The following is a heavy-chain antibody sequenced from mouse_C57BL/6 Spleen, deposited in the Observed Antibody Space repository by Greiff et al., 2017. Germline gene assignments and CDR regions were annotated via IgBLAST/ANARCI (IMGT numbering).Heavy chain of an antibody. CDR2: IYPGDGDT. D-gene: IGHD1-1*01. CDR3: ARSSGRGFYYAMDY. J-gene: IGHJ4*01. CDR1: GYAFSSYW. Sequence: VQLQQSGAELVKPGASVKISCKASGYAFSSYWMNWVKQRPGKGLEWIGQIYPGDGDTNYNGNFKGKATLTADKSSSTAYMQLSSLTSEDSAVYFCARSSGRGFYYAMDYWGQGTSVTVSS. V-gene: IGHV1-80*01.